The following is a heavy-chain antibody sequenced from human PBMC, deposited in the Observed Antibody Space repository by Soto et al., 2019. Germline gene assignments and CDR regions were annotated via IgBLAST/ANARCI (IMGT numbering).Heavy chain of an antibody. J-gene: IGHJ4*02. CDR1: GFTFDSFA. V-gene: IGHV3-9*01. Sequence: DVELVESGGGLVQPGRSLRLSCAASGFTFDSFAMQWIRQVPGKGPEWVSSISWNSATIAYADSVKGRFTISRDNANNVVYLQLNSLRAEDTAFYYCAKGDPRDSWGQGTLVTVSS. CDR2: ISWNSATI. CDR3: AKGDPRDS.